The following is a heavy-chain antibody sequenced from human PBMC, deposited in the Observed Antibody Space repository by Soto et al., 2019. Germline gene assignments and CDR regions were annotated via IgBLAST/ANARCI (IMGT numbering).Heavy chain of an antibody. D-gene: IGHD2-2*01. J-gene: IGHJ4*02. CDR3: AHTRSYQYYFDF. CDR2: IIPLFRKT. Sequence: QLQLVQSGPEVKKPGSSVKVSCKASGGTFNKYSIGWVRQAPGQGLEWVGGIIPLFRKTNYAQRFQGRVTITADESSTTAYMELTSLRSEDTAIYFWAHTRSYQYYFDFWGQGTLVTVPS. V-gene: IGHV1-69*01. CDR1: GGTFNKYS.